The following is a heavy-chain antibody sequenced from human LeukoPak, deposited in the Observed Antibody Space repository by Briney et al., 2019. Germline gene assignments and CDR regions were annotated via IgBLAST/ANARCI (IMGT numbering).Heavy chain of an antibody. CDR3: TRLSGIVVAGAFDY. J-gene: IGHJ4*02. CDR1: GFTFDDHG. Sequence: GGSLGLSCAASGFTFDDHGMSWVRQVPGKGLEWVSSIYWNGDFTTYAESVKGRFTISRDNAKTSLYLQMNSLRVEDTAFYYCTRLSGIVVAGAFDYWGQGNLVTVSS. D-gene: IGHD6-19*01. V-gene: IGHV3-20*04. CDR2: IYWNGDFT.